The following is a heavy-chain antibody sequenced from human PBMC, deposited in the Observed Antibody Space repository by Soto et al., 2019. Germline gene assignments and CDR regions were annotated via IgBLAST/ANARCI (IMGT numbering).Heavy chain of an antibody. D-gene: IGHD3-22*01. CDR2: ISGSGGST. V-gene: IGHV3-23*01. CDR3: AKDLVSGYYDSSGYYFDY. Sequence: GGSLRLSCAASGFTFSSYAMSWVRQAPGKGLEWVSAISGSGGSTYYADSVKGRFTISRDNSKNTLYLQMNSLRAEDTAVYYCAKDLVSGYYDSSGYYFDYWGQGTLVTVSS. CDR1: GFTFSSYA. J-gene: IGHJ4*02.